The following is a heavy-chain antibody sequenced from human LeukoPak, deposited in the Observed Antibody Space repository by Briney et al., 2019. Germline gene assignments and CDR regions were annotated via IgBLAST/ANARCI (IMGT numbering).Heavy chain of an antibody. Sequence: GGSLRLSCAASGSTFSRYAMSWVRQAPGKGLEWVSTISGSGDTAHYADSVKGRFTISRDNSENTLYLQMNSLRAEDTAVYQCAKGGSSSKEDAFDMWGQGTMVTVSS. CDR1: GSTFSRYA. D-gene: IGHD6-6*01. J-gene: IGHJ3*02. V-gene: IGHV3-23*01. CDR2: ISGSGDTA. CDR3: AKGGSSSKEDAFDM.